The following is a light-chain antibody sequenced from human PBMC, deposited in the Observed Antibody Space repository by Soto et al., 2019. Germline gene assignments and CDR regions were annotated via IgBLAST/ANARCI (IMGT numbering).Light chain of an antibody. CDR3: QQSYSAPQT. V-gene: IGKV1-39*01. CDR1: QTISNY. J-gene: IGKJ1*01. CDR2: LAS. Sequence: DIQMTQSPSSLSASVGDRVTITCRASQTISNYLHWYQQSPGKAPNLLIYLASNLQSRVPSRFSGRGSGTDFTLTISSLQPEDFATYYCQQSYSAPQTFGQGTKVEIK.